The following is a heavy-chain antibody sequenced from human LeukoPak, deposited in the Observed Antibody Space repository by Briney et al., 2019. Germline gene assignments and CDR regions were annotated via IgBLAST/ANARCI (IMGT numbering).Heavy chain of an antibody. J-gene: IGHJ6*02. CDR1: GGSISSGGYY. Sequence: SETLSPTCTVSGGSISSGGYYWSWIRQHPGKGLEWIGYIYYSGSTYYNPSLKSRVTISVDTSKNQFSLKLSSVTAADTAVYYCARGPYCSSSWGRACCYYGMDVWGQGTTATVSS. V-gene: IGHV4-31*03. CDR3: ARGPYCSSSWGRACCYYGMDV. CDR2: IYYSGST. D-gene: IGHD2-2*01.